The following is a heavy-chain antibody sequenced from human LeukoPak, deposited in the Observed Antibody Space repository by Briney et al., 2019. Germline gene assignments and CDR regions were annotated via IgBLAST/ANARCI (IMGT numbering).Heavy chain of an antibody. CDR2: IYSGGST. D-gene: IGHD4-17*01. J-gene: IGHJ6*02. CDR3: AREDYGDYGYYYGMDV. Sequence: GGSLRLSCAASGFTVSSNYMSWVRQAPGKGLEWVSVIYSGGSTYYADSVKGRFTISRDNSKNMLYLQMNSLRAEDTAVYYCAREDYGDYGYYYGMDVWGQGTTVTVSS. CDR1: GFTVSSNY. V-gene: IGHV3-66*02.